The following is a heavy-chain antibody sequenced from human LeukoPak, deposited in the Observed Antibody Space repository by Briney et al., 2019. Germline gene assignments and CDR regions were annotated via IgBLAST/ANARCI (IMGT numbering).Heavy chain of an antibody. J-gene: IGHJ4*02. V-gene: IGHV4-34*01. CDR1: GGSFSGYY. CDR3: ARSSGGY. D-gene: IGHD6-25*01. Sequence: SETLSLTCAVYGGSFSGYYWSWIRHPPGKGLEWIGEINHSGSTNYNPSLKSRVTISVDTSKNQFSLKLSSVTAADTAVYYCARSSGGYWGQGTLVTVSS. CDR2: INHSGST.